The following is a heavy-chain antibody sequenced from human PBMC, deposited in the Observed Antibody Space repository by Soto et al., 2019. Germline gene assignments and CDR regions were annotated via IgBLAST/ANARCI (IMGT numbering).Heavy chain of an antibody. J-gene: IGHJ4*02. Sequence: QGQLQESGPGLVKPSETLSLTCSVSGGSISTYYCNWIRQPAGKGLEWIGRIDSSGSTNYSPSLKSRATMSVDTSKNQCSLTLTSVTAADTAVYYCARGGNDFWSGPFDYWGQGTLATVSS. CDR1: GGSISTYY. D-gene: IGHD3-3*01. CDR2: IDSSGST. CDR3: ARGGNDFWSGPFDY. V-gene: IGHV4-4*07.